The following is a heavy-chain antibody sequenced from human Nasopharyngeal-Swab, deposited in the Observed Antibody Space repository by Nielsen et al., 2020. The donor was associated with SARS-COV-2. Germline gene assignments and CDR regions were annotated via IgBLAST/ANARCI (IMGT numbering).Heavy chain of an antibody. Sequence: WIRQPPGKGLEWVANIKQDGSEKYYVESVKGRFTICRDNAKNSLYLQMNSLRAEDTAVYYCSRGDRSSGYWGQGNLVTVSS. V-gene: IGHV3-7*01. CDR3: SRGDRSSGY. CDR2: IKQDGSEK. J-gene: IGHJ4*02. D-gene: IGHD5/OR15-5a*01.